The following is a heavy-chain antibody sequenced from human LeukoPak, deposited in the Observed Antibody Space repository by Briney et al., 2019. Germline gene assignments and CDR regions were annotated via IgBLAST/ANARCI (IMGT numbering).Heavy chain of an antibody. V-gene: IGHV1-24*01. Sequence: ASVKVSCKVSGYTLTELSMHWVRQAPGKGLERMGGFDPEDGETIYAQKFQGRVTMTEDTSTDTAYMELSSLRSEDTAVYYCARHVTLRFRSAFDIWGQGTMVTVSS. CDR3: ARHVTLRFRSAFDI. D-gene: IGHD2-21*02. CDR1: GYTLTELS. J-gene: IGHJ3*02. CDR2: FDPEDGET.